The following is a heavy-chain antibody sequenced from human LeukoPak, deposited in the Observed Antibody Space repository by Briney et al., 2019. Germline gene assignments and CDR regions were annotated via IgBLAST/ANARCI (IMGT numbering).Heavy chain of an antibody. CDR1: GFTFSGSA. D-gene: IGHD2-15*01. V-gene: IGHV3-73*01. CDR3: TRLDVYSSLDY. Sequence: GGSLRLSCAASGFTFSGSAMHWVRQASGKGLEWVGRIRSKANNYATTYAASAKGRFTISRDDSKNTAYLQLNSLKTEDTAVYYCTRLDVYSSLDYWGQGTLVTVSS. CDR2: IRSKANNYAT. J-gene: IGHJ4*02.